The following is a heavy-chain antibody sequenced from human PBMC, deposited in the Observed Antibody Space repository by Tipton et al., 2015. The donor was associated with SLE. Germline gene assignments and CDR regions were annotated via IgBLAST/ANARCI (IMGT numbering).Heavy chain of an antibody. CDR2: IYYSGST. D-gene: IGHD6-6*01. CDR3: ARKIAARRGWFDP. V-gene: IGHV4-31*03. J-gene: IGHJ5*02. CDR1: GGSISSGGYY. Sequence: TLSLTCTVSGGSISSGGYYWSWFRHHPGKGLEWIGYIYYSGSTYYNPSLKSRVTISVDTSKNQFSLKLSSVTAADTAVYYCARKIAARRGWFDPWGQGTLVTVSS.